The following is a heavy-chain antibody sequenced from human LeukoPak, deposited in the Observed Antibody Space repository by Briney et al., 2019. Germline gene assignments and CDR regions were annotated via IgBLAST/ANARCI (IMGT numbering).Heavy chain of an antibody. D-gene: IGHD4-23*01. CDR2: ISNSGDST. CDR3: VKGGYVGNPGDY. J-gene: IGHJ4*02. Sequence: GGSLRLSCSAFGFTFSSFSLHWVRQAPGRGLEYLSAISNSGDSTYYTDSVKGRFTISRDNSKNMLYLQLSSLRPDDTAVYFCVKGGYVGNPGDYWGQGTLVTVSS. CDR1: GFTFSSFS. V-gene: IGHV3-64D*09.